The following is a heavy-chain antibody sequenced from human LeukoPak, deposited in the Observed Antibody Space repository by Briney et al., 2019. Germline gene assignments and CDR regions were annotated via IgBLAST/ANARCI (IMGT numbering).Heavy chain of an antibody. CDR2: IWYDGTNK. J-gene: IGHJ4*02. V-gene: IGHV3-33*01. D-gene: IGHD6-13*01. Sequence: TGRSLRLSCAASGFTFSSYGMHWVRQAPGKGLEWVAVIWYDGTNKYYADSVKGRFTISRDNSKNTLYLQMNSLRAEDTAVYYCARDGGIATYYFDYWGQGTLVTVSS. CDR3: ARDGGIATYYFDY. CDR1: GFTFSSYG.